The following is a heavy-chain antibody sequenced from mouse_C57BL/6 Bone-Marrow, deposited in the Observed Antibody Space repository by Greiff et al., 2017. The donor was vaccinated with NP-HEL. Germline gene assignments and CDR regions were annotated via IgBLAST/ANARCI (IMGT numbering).Heavy chain of an antibody. CDR2: IYPRSGNT. J-gene: IGHJ3*01. D-gene: IGHD1-1*01. Sequence: VKLMESGAELARPGASVKLSCKASGYTFTSYGISWVKQRTGQGLEWIGEIYPRSGNTYYNEKFKGKATLTADKSSSTAYMELRSLTSEDSAVYFCARLLRYQFAYWGQGTLVTVSA. V-gene: IGHV1-81*01. CDR3: ARLLRYQFAY. CDR1: GYTFTSYG.